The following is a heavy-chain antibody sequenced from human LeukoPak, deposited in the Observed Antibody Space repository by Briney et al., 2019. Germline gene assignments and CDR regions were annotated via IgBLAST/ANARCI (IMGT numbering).Heavy chain of an antibody. J-gene: IGHJ4*02. CDR3: ARGGRYSYGHFDY. D-gene: IGHD5-18*01. Sequence: HPGGSLRLSCAASGFTFDDYAMHWVRQAPGKGLEWVSGISWNSGSIGYADSVKGRFTISRDNAKNTLYLQMNSLRAEDTAVYYCARGGRYSYGHFDYWGQGTLVTVSS. V-gene: IGHV3-9*01. CDR2: ISWNSGSI. CDR1: GFTFDDYA.